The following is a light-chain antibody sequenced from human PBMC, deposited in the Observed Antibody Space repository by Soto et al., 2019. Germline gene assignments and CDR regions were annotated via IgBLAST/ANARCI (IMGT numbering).Light chain of an antibody. V-gene: IGKV1-5*01. Sequence: DIQMTQSPSTLSASLGDRVTITCRASQTVNAWLAWYQHKPGKAPKPLIYDASSLESGVPARFSGSGSGTEFILTISSLQSDDVGTYYCQQYNTHSGTFGQGTKVE. J-gene: IGKJ1*01. CDR1: QTVNAW. CDR2: DAS. CDR3: QQYNTHSGT.